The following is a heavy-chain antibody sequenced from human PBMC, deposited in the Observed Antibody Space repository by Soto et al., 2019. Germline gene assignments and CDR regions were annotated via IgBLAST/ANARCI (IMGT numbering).Heavy chain of an antibody. J-gene: IGHJ4*02. D-gene: IGHD3-22*01. CDR3: ATEEYDSSGYYFRPRFDY. CDR1: GYTLTELS. V-gene: IGHV1-24*01. CDR2: FDPEDGET. Sequence: ASVKVSCKVSGYTLTELSMHWVRQAPGKGLEWMGGFDPEDGETIYAQKFQGRVTMTEDTSTDTAYMELSSLRSEDTAVYYCATEEYDSSGYYFRPRFDYWGQGTLVTVSS.